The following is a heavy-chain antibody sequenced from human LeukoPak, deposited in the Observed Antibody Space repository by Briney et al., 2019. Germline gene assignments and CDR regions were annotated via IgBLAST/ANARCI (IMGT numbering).Heavy chain of an antibody. V-gene: IGHV5-51*01. D-gene: IGHD3-10*01. CDR1: GYSFTNYW. J-gene: IGHJ4*02. Sequence: GGSLKISCKGSGYSFTNYWIGWVRQMPGKGLEWVAIIYPGDSDTRYSPSFQGQVTISADKSISTAYLQWSSLKASDTAMYYCARRRSGSYLDYWGQGTLVTVSS. CDR2: IYPGDSDT. CDR3: ARRRSGSYLDY.